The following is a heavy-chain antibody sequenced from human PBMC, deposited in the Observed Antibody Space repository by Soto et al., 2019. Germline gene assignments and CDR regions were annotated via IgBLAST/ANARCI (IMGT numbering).Heavy chain of an antibody. Sequence: QVQLQESGPGLVKPSQTLSLTCSVSGGSFSSDSFIWSWVRQFPGKGLEWLGYINYSGTTYYNPSPRSRITMSVDTSKNQFSLNLSSVTAADTAVYYCARDHKWDGMDVWGQGTTVTVSS. D-gene: IGHD1-26*01. J-gene: IGHJ6*02. CDR1: GGSFSSDSFI. V-gene: IGHV4-31*03. CDR2: INYSGTT. CDR3: ARDHKWDGMDV.